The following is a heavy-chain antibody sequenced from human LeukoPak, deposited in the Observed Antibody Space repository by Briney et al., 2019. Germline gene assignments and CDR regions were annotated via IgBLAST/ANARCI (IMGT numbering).Heavy chain of an antibody. CDR1: GFTFDDYA. CDR3: AKAFYSGSYYSDY. CDR2: ISWNSGSI. D-gene: IGHD1-26*01. Sequence: PGGSLRLSCAASGFTFDDYAMHWARQAPGKGLEWVSGISWNSGSIGYADSVKGRFTISRDNAKNSLYLQMNSLRAEDTALYYCAKAFYSGSYYSDYWGQGTLVTVSS. J-gene: IGHJ4*02. V-gene: IGHV3-9*01.